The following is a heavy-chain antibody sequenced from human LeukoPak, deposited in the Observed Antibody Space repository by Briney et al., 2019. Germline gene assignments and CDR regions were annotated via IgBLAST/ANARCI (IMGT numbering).Heavy chain of an antibody. CDR3: TRDRLYCSSASCQAHWFDS. D-gene: IGHD2-2*01. J-gene: IGHJ5*01. CDR1: GYTFTSYY. CDR2: INPITSST. V-gene: IGHV1-46*03. Sequence: ASVKVSCKASGYTFTSYYLHWVRLAPGQGLEWMGIINPITSSTTYAQKFQGRVTMTRDTSTSTVYMELSSLRSEDTAVYYCTRDRLYCSSASCQAHWFDSWDQGTLVTVSS.